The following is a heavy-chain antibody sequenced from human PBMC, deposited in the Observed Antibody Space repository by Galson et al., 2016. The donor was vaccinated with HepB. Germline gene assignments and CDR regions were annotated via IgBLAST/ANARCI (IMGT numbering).Heavy chain of an antibody. CDR2: INQDGSGK. J-gene: IGHJ4*02. V-gene: IGHV3-7*01. D-gene: IGHD6-19*01. CDR3: VSGYTSGG. CDR1: GFTFSSYW. Sequence: SLRLSCAASGFTFSSYWMTWVRQVPGKGLEWVANINQDGSGKRYVDSVRGRFTISRDNAKNSLFLQMLSLRVEDTAIYYCVSGYTSGGWGQGTPVTVSS.